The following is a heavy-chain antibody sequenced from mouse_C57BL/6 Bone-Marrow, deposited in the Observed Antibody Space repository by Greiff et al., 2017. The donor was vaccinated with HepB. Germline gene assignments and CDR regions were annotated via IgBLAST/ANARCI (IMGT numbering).Heavy chain of an antibody. CDR2: INYDGSST. CDR3: ARDLDYFDY. J-gene: IGHJ2*01. Sequence: VQLKESEGGLVQPGSSMKLSCTASGFTFSDYYMAWVRQVPEKGLEWVANINYDGSSTYYLDALKSRFIIARDNAKNILYLQMSSLKSEDKATYYGARDLDYFDYWGQGTTLTVSS. V-gene: IGHV5-16*01. CDR1: GFTFSDYY.